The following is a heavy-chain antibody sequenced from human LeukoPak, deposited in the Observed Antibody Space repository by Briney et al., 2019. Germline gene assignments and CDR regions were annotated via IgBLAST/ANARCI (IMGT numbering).Heavy chain of an antibody. Sequence: QAGGSLRLSCAASGFTFSSYSMNWVRQAPGKGLEWVSYISSSSSTIYYADSVKGRFTISRDNAKNSLYLQMNSLRDEDTAVYYCARVGEYDFWSGSTLTMDVWGQGTTVTVSS. D-gene: IGHD3-3*01. J-gene: IGHJ6*02. CDR3: ARVGEYDFWSGSTLTMDV. CDR2: ISSSSSTI. CDR1: GFTFSSYS. V-gene: IGHV3-48*02.